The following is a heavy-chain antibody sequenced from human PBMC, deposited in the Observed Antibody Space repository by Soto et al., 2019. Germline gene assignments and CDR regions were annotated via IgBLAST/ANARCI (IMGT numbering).Heavy chain of an antibody. CDR3: AITDSSGYYYFDY. CDR2: ISSSSSYI. CDR1: GFTFSSYS. J-gene: IGHJ4*02. Sequence: EVQLVESGGGLVKPGGSLRLSCAASGFTFSSYSMNWVRQAPGKGLEWVSSISSSSSYIYYADSVKGRFTISRDNAKNSLYLQMNSLRAEDTAVYYCAITDSSGYYYFDYWGQGTLVTVSS. V-gene: IGHV3-21*01. D-gene: IGHD3-22*01.